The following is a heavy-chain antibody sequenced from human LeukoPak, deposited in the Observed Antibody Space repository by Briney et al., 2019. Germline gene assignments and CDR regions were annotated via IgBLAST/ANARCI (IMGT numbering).Heavy chain of an antibody. V-gene: IGHV3-7*01. Sequence: PGGSLRLSCADSGFTFSSSCMSWVRQAPGKGLEWVANINQDGSEKNYVDSVKGRFTVSRDNAMNSLYLQMNNLRAEDTAVYYCARKSSSWYSIFDYWGQGALVTVSS. CDR2: INQDGSEK. D-gene: IGHD6-13*01. CDR1: GFTFSSSC. CDR3: ARKSSSWYSIFDY. J-gene: IGHJ4*02.